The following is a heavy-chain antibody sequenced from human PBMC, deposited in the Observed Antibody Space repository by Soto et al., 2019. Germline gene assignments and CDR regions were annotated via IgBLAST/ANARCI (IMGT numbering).Heavy chain of an antibody. V-gene: IGHV3-23*01. J-gene: IGHJ4*02. CDR3: AKGTSFGY. CDR1: GFTFSNYA. Sequence: EVQLLESGGGLVQPGGSLRLSCAASGFTFSNYAMNWVRQAPGKGLEWVSTISGSSGSAYYADSVKGRFTISRDNSKYTLYLQMNSLRAEDTAVYYCAKGTSFGYWGQGTLVTVSS. D-gene: IGHD2-2*01. CDR2: ISGSSGSA.